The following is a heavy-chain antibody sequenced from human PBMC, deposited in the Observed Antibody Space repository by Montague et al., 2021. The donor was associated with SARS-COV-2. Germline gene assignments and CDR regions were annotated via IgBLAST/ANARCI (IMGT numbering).Heavy chain of an antibody. CDR3: ARDGTYYYDSSGYLGRGVGAFDI. CDR2: INWNGGST. Sequence: SLRLSCAASGFTFDDYGMSWARQAPGKGLEWVSGINWNGGSTGCADSVRGRFTISRDNAKNSLYLQMNSLRAEDTALYYCARDGTYYYDSSGYLGRGVGAFDIWGQGTMVTVSS. CDR1: GFTFDDYG. D-gene: IGHD3-22*01. J-gene: IGHJ3*02. V-gene: IGHV3-20*04.